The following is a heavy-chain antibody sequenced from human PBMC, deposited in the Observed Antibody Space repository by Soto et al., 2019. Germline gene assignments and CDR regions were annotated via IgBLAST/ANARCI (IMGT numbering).Heavy chain of an antibody. J-gene: IGHJ5*02. CDR1: GGSISSYY. Sequence: PSETLSLTCTVSGGSISSYYWSWIRQPPGKGLEWIGYIYYSGSTNYNPSLKSRVTISVDTSKNQFSLKLSSVTAADTAVYYCARDLGDGRGGWFDPWGQGTLVTVSS. D-gene: IGHD1-26*01. V-gene: IGHV4-59*01. CDR3: ARDLGDGRGGWFDP. CDR2: IYYSGST.